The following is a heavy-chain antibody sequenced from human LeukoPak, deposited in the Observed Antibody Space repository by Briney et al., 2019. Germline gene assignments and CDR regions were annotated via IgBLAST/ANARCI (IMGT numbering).Heavy chain of an antibody. D-gene: IGHD4-17*01. Sequence: PGGSLRLSCAASGFTCSSYAMSWVRQAPGKGLEWVSAISGSGGSTYYADSVKGRFTISRDNSKNTLYLQMNSLRAEDTAVYYSAKVSWTVTTQTGLDYWGQGTLVTVSS. CDR1: GFTCSSYA. CDR2: ISGSGGST. CDR3: AKVSWTVTTQTGLDY. V-gene: IGHV3-23*01. J-gene: IGHJ4*02.